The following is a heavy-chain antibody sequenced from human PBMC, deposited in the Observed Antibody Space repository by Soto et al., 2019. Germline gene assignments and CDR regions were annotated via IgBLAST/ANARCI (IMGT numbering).Heavy chain of an antibody. CDR2: IIPIFGTA. D-gene: IGHD1-1*01. CDR3: ARDYRPGFGTYYYYGMDV. J-gene: IGHJ6*02. Sequence: SVKVTCKASGGTFSSYAISWVRQAPGQGLEWMGGIIPIFGTANYAQKFQGRVTITADESTSTAYMELSSLRSEDTAVYYCARDYRPGFGTYYYYGMDVWGQGTTVTVSS. V-gene: IGHV1-69*13. CDR1: GGTFSSYA.